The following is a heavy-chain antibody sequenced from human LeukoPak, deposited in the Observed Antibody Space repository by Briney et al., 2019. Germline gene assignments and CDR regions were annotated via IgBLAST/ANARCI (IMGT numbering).Heavy chain of an antibody. J-gene: IGHJ4*02. CDR2: INPIFGTT. Sequence: ASVKVSXKASGGTFSSYAISWVRQAPGQGLEWMGRINPIFGTTNYAHKFQGRVTITRDDSTSTAYMDLSSLRSDDTAVYYCARDYYSSSGYKDDWGQGTLVTVSS. V-gene: IGHV1-69*05. CDR1: GGTFSSYA. CDR3: ARDYYSSSGYKDD. D-gene: IGHD3-22*01.